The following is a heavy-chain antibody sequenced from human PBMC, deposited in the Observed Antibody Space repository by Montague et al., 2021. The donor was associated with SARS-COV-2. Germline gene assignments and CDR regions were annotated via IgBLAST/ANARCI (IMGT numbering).Heavy chain of an antibody. J-gene: IGHJ3*02. CDR3: ARGSFGMGAFDI. Sequence: SETLSLTCAVYGGSFSNYYWTWIRQSPGKRLEWIGEINHTGSTTHNPSLKSRVTVSLDTSKNQFSLKLRSVTAADTAVYYCARGSFGMGAFDIWGQGTMVTVSS. V-gene: IGHV4-34*01. D-gene: IGHD1-14*01. CDR1: GGSFSNYY. CDR2: INHTGST.